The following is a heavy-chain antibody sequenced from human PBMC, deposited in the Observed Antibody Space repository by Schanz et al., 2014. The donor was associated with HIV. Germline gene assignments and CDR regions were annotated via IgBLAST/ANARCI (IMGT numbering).Heavy chain of an antibody. V-gene: IGHV3-13*01. J-gene: IGHJ6*02. CDR1: GFTFGNYD. CDR3: VRGDRKTPIFGVGIPFYGMDA. CDR2: VSTDGVA. D-gene: IGHD3-3*01. Sequence: EVRLVESGGGLVQPGRSLRLSCAASGFTFGNYDMHWVRQPEGKGLEWVSVVSTDGVAQYAGSVKGRFAISRENAINALALQMNRLGVGDTAVYYCVRGDRKTPIFGVGIPFYGMDAWGQGTAVTVSS.